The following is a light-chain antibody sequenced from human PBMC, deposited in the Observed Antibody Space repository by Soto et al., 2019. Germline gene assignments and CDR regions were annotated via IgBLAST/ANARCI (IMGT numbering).Light chain of an antibody. CDR3: QHRINWPLT. CDR2: DAS. CDR1: QSVSSY. V-gene: IGKV3-11*01. J-gene: IGKJ4*01. Sequence: EIVLTQSPATLSLSPGERATLSCRASQSVSSYLAWYQQKPGQAPRLLIYDASNRATDIPARFSGSGSGTDFTITISSLESEDSAVYYCQHRINWPLTFGGGTKVEIK.